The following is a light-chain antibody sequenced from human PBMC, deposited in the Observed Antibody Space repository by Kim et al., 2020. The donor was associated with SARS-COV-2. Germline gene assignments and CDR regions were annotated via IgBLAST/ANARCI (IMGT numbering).Light chain of an antibody. CDR3: SSYAGSNNLV. Sequence: QSVPIPCTGTRSNVGGYNYVSWYQQHPDKAPKLMIYEINKRPSGVPDRFSGSKAGNTASLTVSGLQAEDEAEYYCSSYAGSNNLVFGGGTQLTVL. CDR2: EIN. J-gene: IGLJ2*01. V-gene: IGLV2-8*01. CDR1: RSNVGGYNY.